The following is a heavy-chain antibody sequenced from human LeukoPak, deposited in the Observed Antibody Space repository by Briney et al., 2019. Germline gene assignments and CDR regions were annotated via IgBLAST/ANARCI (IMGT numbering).Heavy chain of an antibody. V-gene: IGHV4-39*01. J-gene: IGHJ5*02. Sequence: SETLSLTCTASGDSFSSSSYYWGWIRQPPGKGLEWIGTFYYSGSTYYNPSLRSRVTISVDTSKNQFSLKLSSVTAADTAVYYCVRQRRTYVYSSGWYWWFDTWGQGTLVTVSS. CDR2: FYYSGST. CDR3: VRQRRTYVYSSGWYWWFDT. D-gene: IGHD6-19*01. CDR1: GDSFSSSSYY.